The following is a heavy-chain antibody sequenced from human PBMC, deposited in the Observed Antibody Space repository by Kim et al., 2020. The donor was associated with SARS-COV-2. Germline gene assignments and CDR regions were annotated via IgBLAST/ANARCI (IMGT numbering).Heavy chain of an antibody. CDR1: GGSISSYY. J-gene: IGHJ3*02. CDR2: IYYSGST. CDR3: ARAPGVTIFGVVSSFDI. Sequence: SETLSLTFTVSGGSISSYYWSWIRQPPGKGLEWIAYIYYSGSTNYNPSLKSRVTISVDTSKNQFSLKLSSVTAADTAVYYCARAPGVTIFGVVSSFDIWGQGTMVTVSS. D-gene: IGHD3-3*01. V-gene: IGHV4-59*01.